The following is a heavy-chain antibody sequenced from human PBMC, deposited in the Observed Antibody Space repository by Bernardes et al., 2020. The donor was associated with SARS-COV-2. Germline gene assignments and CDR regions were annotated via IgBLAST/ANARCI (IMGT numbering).Heavy chain of an antibody. J-gene: IGHJ6*02. D-gene: IGHD2-2*01. CDR1: GGSISSSSYY. CDR2: IYYSGST. V-gene: IGHV4-39*01. CDR3: ARTESSTSYYYYYGMDV. Sequence: SETLSLTCTVSGGSISSSSYYWGWLLQPPGKGLEWIGSIYYSGSTYYNPSLKSRVTISVDTSKNQFSLKLSSVTAADTAVYYCARTESSTSYYYYYGMDVWGQGTTVTVSS.